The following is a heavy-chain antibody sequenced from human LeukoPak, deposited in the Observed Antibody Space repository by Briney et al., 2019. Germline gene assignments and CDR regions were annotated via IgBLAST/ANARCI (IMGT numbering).Heavy chain of an antibody. CDR2: ISSSGSTI. Sequence: GGSLRLSCAGYGFTFSSYGMSWIRQAPGKGLEWVSYISSSGSTIYYADSVKGRFTISRDNAKNSLYLQMNSLRAEDTAVYYCARDHVWFGELPSYMDVWGKGTTVTISS. CDR3: ARDHVWFGELPSYMDV. J-gene: IGHJ6*03. D-gene: IGHD3-10*01. CDR1: GFTFSSYG. V-gene: IGHV3-11*01.